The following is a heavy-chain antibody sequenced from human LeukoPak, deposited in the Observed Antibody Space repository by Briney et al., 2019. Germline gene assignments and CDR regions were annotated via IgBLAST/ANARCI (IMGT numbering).Heavy chain of an antibody. J-gene: IGHJ5*02. Sequence: ASVKVSCKTSGYTFATYGISWVRQAPGQGLEWMGWISAYNGDTRYARHLQDTVSLTTDLSTGTAYMELRSLTSDDTALYYGAGITALIRTPGGPDSWGQGTLVTVSS. CDR1: GYTFATYG. CDR3: AGITALIRTPGGPDS. D-gene: IGHD2-8*02. CDR2: ISAYNGDT. V-gene: IGHV1-18*01.